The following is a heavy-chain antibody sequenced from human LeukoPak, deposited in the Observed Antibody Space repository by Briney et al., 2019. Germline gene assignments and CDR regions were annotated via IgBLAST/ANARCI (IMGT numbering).Heavy chain of an antibody. CDR2: ISSSGSTI. CDR1: GFMFSSSE. D-gene: IGHD6-13*01. CDR3: ASGGIAAAGFFDY. Sequence: QAGGSLRLSCAASGFMFSSSEMTWVRQGPGMGLEWVSYISSSGSTIYYADSVKGRFTISRDNAKNSLYLQMNSLRAEDTAVYYCASGGIAAAGFFDYWGQGTLVTVSS. V-gene: IGHV3-48*03. J-gene: IGHJ4*02.